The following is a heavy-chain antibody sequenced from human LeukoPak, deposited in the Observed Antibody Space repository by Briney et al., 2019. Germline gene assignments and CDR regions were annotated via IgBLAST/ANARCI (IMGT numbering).Heavy chain of an antibody. J-gene: IGHJ4*02. CDR3: ARASAA. CDR2: ISGSGDNT. CDR1: GFSFNNYA. V-gene: IGHV3-23*01. Sequence: PGGSLRLSCAASGFSFNNYAMIWVRQAPGKGLEWVSAISGSGDNTYYAHSVKGRFTISRDNSKNTLYLQMNSLRAEDTAVYYCARASAAWGQGTLVTVSS.